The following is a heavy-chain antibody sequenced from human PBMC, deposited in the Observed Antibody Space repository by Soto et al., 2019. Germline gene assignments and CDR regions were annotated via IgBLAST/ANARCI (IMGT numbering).Heavy chain of an antibody. CDR1: GLTFNSYA. CDR2: ISGSGGST. Sequence: PGGSLRLSCAASGLTFNSYALSWVRQAPGKGLEWVSAISGSGGSTYYADSVKGRFTISRDNSKNTLYLQMNSLRAEDTAVYYCAKGSSPYDAFDIWGQATMGTVSS. V-gene: IGHV3-23*01. D-gene: IGHD6-13*01. J-gene: IGHJ3*02. CDR3: AKGSSPYDAFDI.